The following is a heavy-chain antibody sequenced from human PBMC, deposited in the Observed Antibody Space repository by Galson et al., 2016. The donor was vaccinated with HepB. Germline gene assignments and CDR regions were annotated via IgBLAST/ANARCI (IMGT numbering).Heavy chain of an antibody. CDR2: IYYSGST. V-gene: IGHV4-59*12. J-gene: IGHJ4*02. CDR1: GGSISSYY. D-gene: IGHD3-3*01. Sequence: ETLSLTCTVSGGSISSYYWSWIRQPPGKGLEWIGYIYYSGSTNYNPSLASRVTMSLDTSKNQFSLKLSSVTAADTAVYYCARGGVKRIRFLEWLPSTHFDSWGQGTLVTVSS. CDR3: ARGGVKRIRFLEWLPSTHFDS.